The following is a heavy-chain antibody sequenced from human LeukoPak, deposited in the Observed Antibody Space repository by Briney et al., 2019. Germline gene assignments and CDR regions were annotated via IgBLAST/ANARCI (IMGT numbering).Heavy chain of an antibody. J-gene: IGHJ4*02. CDR2: IIPILGIA. D-gene: IGHD1-26*01. V-gene: IGHV1-69*04. Sequence: SVKVSCKASGGTFSSYTISWVRQAPGQGLEWMGRIIPILGIANYAQKFQGRGTITADKSTSTAYMELSSLRSEDTAVYYCAREEWELRDTFDYWGQGTLVTVSS. CDR3: AREEWELRDTFDY. CDR1: GGTFSSYT.